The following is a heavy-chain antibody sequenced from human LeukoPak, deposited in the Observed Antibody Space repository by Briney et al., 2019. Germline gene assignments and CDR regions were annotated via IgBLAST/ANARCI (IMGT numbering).Heavy chain of an antibody. CDR3: AKRGLGDREAFDI. Sequence: GGSLRLSCAASGFTFSSYAMSWVRQAPGKGPEWVSAISGSGGSTYYADSVKGRFTISRDNSKNTLYLQMNSLRAEDTAVYYCAKRGLGDREAFDIWGQGTLVTVSS. D-gene: IGHD2-21*02. V-gene: IGHV3-23*01. J-gene: IGHJ3*02. CDR1: GFTFSSYA. CDR2: ISGSGGST.